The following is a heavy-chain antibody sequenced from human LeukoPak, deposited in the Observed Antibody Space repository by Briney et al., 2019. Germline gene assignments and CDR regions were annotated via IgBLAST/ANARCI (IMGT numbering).Heavy chain of an antibody. CDR2: IYYSGST. V-gene: IGHV4-59*01. CDR1: GDSISSYY. J-gene: IGHJ3*02. Sequence: SETLSLTCIVSGDSISSYYWSWIRQPPGKGLERIGYIYYSGSTNYNPSLKSRVTISVDTSKNQFSLKLSSVTAADTAVYYCARGSYAFDIWGQGTMVTVSS. CDR3: ARGSYAFDI.